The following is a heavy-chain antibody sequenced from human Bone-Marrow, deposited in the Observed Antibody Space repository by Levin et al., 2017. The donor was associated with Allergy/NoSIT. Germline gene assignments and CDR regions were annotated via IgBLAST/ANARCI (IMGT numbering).Heavy chain of an antibody. CDR3: KRRNTPRSNDPCDF. D-gene: IGHD1-14*01. Sequence: GGSLRLSCAASGFTFSDSPMNWVRQAPGKGLEHVSGTNRDGGTTYYADSVKGRSTFSRANSKSTGYLHMGSLRPADMGVYYCKRRNTPRSNDPCDFWGQGTMVTVSS. CDR1: GFTFSDSP. J-gene: IGHJ3*01. CDR2: TNRDGGTT. V-gene: IGHV3-64*02.